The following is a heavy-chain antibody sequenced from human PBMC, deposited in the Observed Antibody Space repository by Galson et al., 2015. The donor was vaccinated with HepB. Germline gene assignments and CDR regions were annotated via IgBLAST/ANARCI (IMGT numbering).Heavy chain of an antibody. CDR2: INPSGGST. CDR1: GYTFTSYY. V-gene: IGHV1-46*01. CDR3: ATITVTTKIDY. D-gene: IGHD4-11*01. J-gene: IGHJ4*02. Sequence: SVKVSCKASGYTFTSYYMHWVRQAPGQGLEWMGIINPSGGSTSYAQKFQGRVTMTRDTSTSTVYMELSSLRSEDTAVYYCATITVTTKIDYWGQGTLVTVSS.